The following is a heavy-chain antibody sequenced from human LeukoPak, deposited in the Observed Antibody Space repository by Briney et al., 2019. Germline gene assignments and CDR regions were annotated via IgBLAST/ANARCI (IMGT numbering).Heavy chain of an antibody. CDR2: ISSSSYI. CDR1: GFTFSSCS. Sequence: GGSLRLSCAASGFTFSSCSMNWVRQAPGKGLEWVSSISSSSYIYYADSVKGRFTISRDNAKNSLYLQMNSLRAEDTAVYYCARDLEYSSSSEGYWGQGTLVTVSS. CDR3: ARDLEYSSSSEGY. V-gene: IGHV3-21*01. J-gene: IGHJ4*02. D-gene: IGHD6-6*01.